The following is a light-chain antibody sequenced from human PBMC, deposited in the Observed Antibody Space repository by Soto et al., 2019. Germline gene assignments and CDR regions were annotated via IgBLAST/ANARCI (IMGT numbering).Light chain of an antibody. Sequence: EIVLTQSPGTLSLSPGERATLSSRASQSVSSSYLAWYQQKPGRAPRLLIYSTSSRATGIPDRFSGSGSGTEFTLTISRLEPEDFAVYYCQQYGSSGTFGQGTKVDIK. J-gene: IGKJ1*01. CDR1: QSVSSSY. CDR2: STS. CDR3: QQYGSSGT. V-gene: IGKV3-20*01.